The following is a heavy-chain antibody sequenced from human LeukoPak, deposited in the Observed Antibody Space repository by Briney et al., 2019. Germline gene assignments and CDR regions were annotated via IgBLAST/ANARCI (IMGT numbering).Heavy chain of an antibody. CDR3: ARGHVDTAMVYGY. D-gene: IGHD5-18*01. CDR1: GFTVSSNY. CDR2: IYSGGST. V-gene: IGHV3-53*01. Sequence: GGSLRLSCAASGFTVSSNYMSWVRQAPGKGLEWVSVIYSGGSTYYADSVKGRFTISRDNSKNTLYLQMNSLRAEDTAVYYCARGHVDTAMVYGYWGQGTLVTVSS. J-gene: IGHJ4*02.